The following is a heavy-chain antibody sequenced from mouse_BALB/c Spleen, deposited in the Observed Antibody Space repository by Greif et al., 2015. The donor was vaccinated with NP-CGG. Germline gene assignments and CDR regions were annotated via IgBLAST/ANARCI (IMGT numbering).Heavy chain of an antibody. CDR2: IFPGSGNT. D-gene: IGHD1-1*01. J-gene: IGHJ3*01. CDR1: GYSFTSYY. CDR3: ARNYGSSKPAWFAY. V-gene: IGHV1-66*01. Sequence: VQLQQSGPELVKPGASVKISCKASGYSFTSYYIHWVKQRPVQGLEWIGWIFPGSGNTKYNEKFKGKATLTADTSSSPPSMQLSSLTSEDSAVYFGARNYGSSKPAWFAYWGQGTLVTVSA.